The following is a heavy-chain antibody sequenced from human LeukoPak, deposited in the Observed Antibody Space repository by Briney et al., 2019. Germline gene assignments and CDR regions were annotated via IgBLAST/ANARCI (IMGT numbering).Heavy chain of an antibody. CDR1: GFTFSSYA. D-gene: IGHD6-6*01. CDR3: ASGFSRAARRSPFDN. J-gene: IGHJ4*02. Sequence: GGSLRLSCAASGFTFSSYAMSWVRQAPGKGLEWVSAISGSGGSTYYADSVKGRFTISRHNSKNTLYLQVNSLRAEDTAVYYCASGFSRAARRSPFDNWGQGTLVTVSS. V-gene: IGHV3-23*01. CDR2: ISGSGGST.